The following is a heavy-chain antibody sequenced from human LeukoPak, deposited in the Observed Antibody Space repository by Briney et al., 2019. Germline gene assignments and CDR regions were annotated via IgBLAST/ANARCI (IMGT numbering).Heavy chain of an antibody. V-gene: IGHV3-48*01. CDR2: ISSSSSTI. Sequence: GGSLRLSCAASGFTFSSYSMNWVRQAPGKGLEWVSYISSSSSTIYYANSVKGRFTISRDTAKNSLYLQMNSLRAEDTAVYYCAKATNYGYFDYWGQGTLVTVSS. J-gene: IGHJ4*02. D-gene: IGHD4/OR15-4a*01. CDR1: GFTFSSYS. CDR3: AKATNYGYFDY.